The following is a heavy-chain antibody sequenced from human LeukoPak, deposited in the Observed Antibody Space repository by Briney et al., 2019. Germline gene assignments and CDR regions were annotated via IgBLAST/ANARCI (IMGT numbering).Heavy chain of an antibody. V-gene: IGHV3-21*01. CDR1: GFTFSSYS. CDR2: ISSSTSYI. J-gene: IGHJ4*02. D-gene: IGHD4-17*01. CDR3: ARAGGSTVSHSDY. Sequence: GGSLRLSCAASGFTFSSYSMNWIRQAPGKGLEWVSSISSSTSYIYYADSVKGRFTISKDNAKNSLYLQMNSPRAEDTAVYYCARAGGSTVSHSDYWGQGTLVTVSS.